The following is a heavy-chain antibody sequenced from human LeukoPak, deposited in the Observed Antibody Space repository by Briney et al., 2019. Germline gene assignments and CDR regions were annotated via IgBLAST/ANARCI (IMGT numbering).Heavy chain of an antibody. CDR2: ISWNSGSI. CDR1: GFTFDDYA. J-gene: IGHJ4*02. CDR3: AKAMVRGVIHYFDY. Sequence: PGRSLRLSCAASGFTFDDYAMHWVRHAPGKGMEWVSGISWNSGSIGYADSVKGRFTISRDNAKNSLYLQMNSLRAEDTALYYCAKAMVRGVIHYFDYWGQGTLVTVSS. D-gene: IGHD3-10*01. V-gene: IGHV3-9*01.